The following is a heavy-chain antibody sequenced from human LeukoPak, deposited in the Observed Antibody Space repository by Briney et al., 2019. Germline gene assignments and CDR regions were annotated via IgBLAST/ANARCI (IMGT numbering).Heavy chain of an antibody. CDR2: IIPIFGTA. V-gene: IGHV1-69*13. J-gene: IGHJ6*03. CDR1: GGTFSSYA. CDR3: ARVKREYCSSTSCYGRYYYYYMDV. Sequence: SVKVSCKASGGTFSSYAISWVRQAPGQGLEWMGWIIPIFGTANYAQKFQGRVTITADESTSTAYMELSSLRSEDTAVYYCARVKREYCSSTSCYGRYYYYYMDVWGKGTTVIVSS. D-gene: IGHD2-2*01.